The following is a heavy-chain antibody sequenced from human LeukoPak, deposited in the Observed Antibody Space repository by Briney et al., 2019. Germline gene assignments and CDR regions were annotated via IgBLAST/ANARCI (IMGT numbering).Heavy chain of an antibody. Sequence: SETLSLTCTVSGGSISSYYWSWIRQPPGKGLEWIGYISYSGSTNYNPSLKSRVTISLDTSKNQFSLKLSSVTAADTAVYYCASGGYCGSTSCYPNWFDPGGQGTLVTVSS. V-gene: IGHV4-59*01. CDR1: GGSISSYY. D-gene: IGHD2-2*01. J-gene: IGHJ5*02. CDR2: ISYSGST. CDR3: ASGGYCGSTSCYPNWFDP.